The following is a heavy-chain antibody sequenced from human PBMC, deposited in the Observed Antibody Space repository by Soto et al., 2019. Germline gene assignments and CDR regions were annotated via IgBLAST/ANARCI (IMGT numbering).Heavy chain of an antibody. V-gene: IGHV4-59*01. Sequence: SETLSLTCTVSGGSISSYYWSWIRQPPGKGLEWIGYIYYSGSTNYNPSLKSRVTISVDTSKNQFSLKLSSVTAADTAAYYCARVGPVGSGWYLDAFDIWGQGTMVTVSS. CDR3: ARVGPVGSGWYLDAFDI. J-gene: IGHJ3*02. D-gene: IGHD6-19*01. CDR1: GGSISSYY. CDR2: IYYSGST.